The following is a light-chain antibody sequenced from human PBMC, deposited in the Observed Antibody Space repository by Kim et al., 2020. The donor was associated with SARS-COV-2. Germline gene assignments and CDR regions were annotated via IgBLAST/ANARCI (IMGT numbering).Light chain of an antibody. CDR1: QSVDVS. CDR2: DVS. V-gene: IGKV3-15*01. CDR3: QQYKGWPT. J-gene: IGKJ1*01. Sequence: SGSPGERTTLPCWASQSVDVSLAWYQQKPGQAPRLLIYDVSTRATDIPARFSGSGSGTEFTLTISSLQSEDSAVYYCQQYKGWPTFGQGTKVDIK.